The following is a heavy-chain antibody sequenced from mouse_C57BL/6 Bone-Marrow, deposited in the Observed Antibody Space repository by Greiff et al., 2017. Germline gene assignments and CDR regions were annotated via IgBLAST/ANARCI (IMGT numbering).Heavy chain of an antibody. CDR3: AREPPLIYYYGSSPYFDY. J-gene: IGHJ2*01. D-gene: IGHD1-1*01. Sequence: EVKLMESGGGLVKPGGSLKLSCAASGFTFSSYAMSWVRQTPEKRLEWVATISDGGSYTYYPDNVKGRFTISRDNAKNNLYLQMSHLKSEDTAMYYCAREPPLIYYYGSSPYFDYWGQGTTLTVSS. CDR1: GFTFSSYA. CDR2: ISDGGSYT. V-gene: IGHV5-4*01.